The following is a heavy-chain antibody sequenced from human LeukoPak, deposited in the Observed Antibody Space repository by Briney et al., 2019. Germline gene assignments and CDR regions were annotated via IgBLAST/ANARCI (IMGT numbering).Heavy chain of an antibody. Sequence: SETLSLTCTVSGGSISSYYWSWIRQPPGKGLEWIGYIYYSGSTNYNPSLKSRVTISVDTSKNQFSLKLSSVTAADTAVYYCARDYHGASYDFWSGNYYYYYTDVWGKGTTVTVSS. V-gene: IGHV4-59*01. CDR2: IYYSGST. CDR3: ARDYHGASYDFWSGNYYYYYTDV. J-gene: IGHJ6*03. CDR1: GGSISSYY. D-gene: IGHD3-3*01.